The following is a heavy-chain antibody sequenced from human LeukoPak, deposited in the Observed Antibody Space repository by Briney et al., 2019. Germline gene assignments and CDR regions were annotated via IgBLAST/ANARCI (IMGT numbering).Heavy chain of an antibody. V-gene: IGHV5-51*01. D-gene: IGHD1-1*01. CDR2: IYPGDYET. CDR3: AKGLPLAIPYFDY. Sequence: GESLQISCKLSGDIFTRSWIGWVRQVPGKGLELMGIIYPGDYETRYSPSFQGQVTISADKSISTAYLQWNILKASDTAMYFCAKGLPLAIPYFDYWGQGTLVTVSS. J-gene: IGHJ4*02. CDR1: GDIFTRSW.